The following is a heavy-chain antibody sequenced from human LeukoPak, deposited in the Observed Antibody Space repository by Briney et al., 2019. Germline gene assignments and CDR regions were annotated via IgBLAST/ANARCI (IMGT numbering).Heavy chain of an antibody. Sequence: PSETLSLTCTVSGGSISSSSYYWGWIRQPPGKGLEWIGSIYYSGGTYYNPSLKSRVTISVDTSKNQFSLKLSSVTAADTAVYYCARHVLSGSYSWFDPWGQGTLVTVSS. CDR2: IYYSGGT. CDR1: GGSISSSSYY. V-gene: IGHV4-39*01. D-gene: IGHD1-26*01. CDR3: ARHVLSGSYSWFDP. J-gene: IGHJ5*02.